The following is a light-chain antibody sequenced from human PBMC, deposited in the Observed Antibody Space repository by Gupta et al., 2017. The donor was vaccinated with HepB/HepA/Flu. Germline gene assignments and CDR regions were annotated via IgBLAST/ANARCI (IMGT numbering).Light chain of an antibody. Sequence: QSVLTQPPSASGTPGQRVPISCSGDRSNIGSNDVNWYQQLPGTAPKLLIYNDNQRPSGVPDRFSGSKSGTSASLAIRGLQSEDEADYYCAAWDDSLNGVVFGGGTKLTVL. CDR1: RSNIGSND. V-gene: IGLV1-44*01. J-gene: IGLJ2*01. CDR2: NDN. CDR3: AAWDDSLNGVV.